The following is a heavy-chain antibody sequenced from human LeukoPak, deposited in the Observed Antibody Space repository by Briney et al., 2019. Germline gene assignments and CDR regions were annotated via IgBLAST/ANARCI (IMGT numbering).Heavy chain of an antibody. J-gene: IGHJ6*02. CDR2: ISDSKT. V-gene: IGHV1-18*01. Sequence: GASVKVSCKASRYTFATYGISWVRQAPGQGLEWLGWISDSKTNYAQNIQGTVTMTTDTTTSTAYMELRSLVSDDTAVYYCARENRGYRVGGNYYYYGMDVWGQGTPVTVSS. CDR3: ARENRGYRVGGNYYYYGMDV. D-gene: IGHD5-18*01. CDR1: RYTFATYG.